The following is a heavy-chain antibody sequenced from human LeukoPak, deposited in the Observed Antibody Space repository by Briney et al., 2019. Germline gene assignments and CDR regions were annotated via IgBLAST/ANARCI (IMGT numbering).Heavy chain of an antibody. V-gene: IGHV3-64*01. CDR2: ISSNGGST. CDR3: ARGARGYSYAPTDY. J-gene: IGHJ4*02. D-gene: IGHD5-18*01. Sequence: PGGSLRLSCAASGFTFSSYAMHWVRQAPGKGLEYVSAISSNGGSTYYANSVKGRFTISRDNSKNTLYLQMGSLRAEDMVVYYCARGARGYSYAPTDYWGQGTLVTVSS. CDR1: GFTFSSYA.